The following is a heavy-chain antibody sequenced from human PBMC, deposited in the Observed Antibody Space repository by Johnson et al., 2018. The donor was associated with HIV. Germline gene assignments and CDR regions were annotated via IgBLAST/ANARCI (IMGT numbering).Heavy chain of an antibody. V-gene: IGHV3-30*04. Sequence: QVQLVESGGGVVQPGRSLRLSCAASGFKYAASGLAFSNYAVKWVSHTPGGDTFYADSVRGRFTIARDTSKNTLYLQMNSLRAGDTALYYCARAVCRGGRCYSHDAFDIWGQGTVVTVSS. D-gene: IGHD2-15*01. CDR3: ARAVCRGGRCYSHDAFDI. CDR1: GFKYAA. CDR2: TPGGDT. J-gene: IGHJ3*02.